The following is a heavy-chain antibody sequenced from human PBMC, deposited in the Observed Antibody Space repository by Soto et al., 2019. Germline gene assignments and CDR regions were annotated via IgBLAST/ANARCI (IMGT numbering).Heavy chain of an antibody. CDR2: TYHSGST. J-gene: IGHJ6*02. CDR3: ARVLSSARLQYLYGMDV. V-gene: IGHV4-4*02. D-gene: IGHD2-2*01. CDR1: GGSISSSNW. Sequence: PSETLSLTCAVSGGSISSSNWWSWVRQPPGKGLEWIGETYHSGSTNYNPSLKSRVTISVDKSKNQFSLKLSSVTAADTAVYYCARVLSSARLQYLYGMDVWGQGTTVTVSS.